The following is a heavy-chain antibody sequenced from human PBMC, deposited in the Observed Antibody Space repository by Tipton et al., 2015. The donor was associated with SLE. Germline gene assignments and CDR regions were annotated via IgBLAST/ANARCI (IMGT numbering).Heavy chain of an antibody. D-gene: IGHD2-2*03. CDR3: ARLGIVVVPAASYCMHV. V-gene: IGHV4-59*11. CDR1: GGSISSHY. CDR2: IYYSGST. J-gene: IGHJ6*02. Sequence: TLSLTCTVSGGSISSHYWSWIRQPPGKGLEWIGYIYYSGSTNYNPSLKSRVTISVDTSNNQFSLKLSSVTAADTAVYYCARLGIVVVPAASYCMHVLCQGTAVTVS.